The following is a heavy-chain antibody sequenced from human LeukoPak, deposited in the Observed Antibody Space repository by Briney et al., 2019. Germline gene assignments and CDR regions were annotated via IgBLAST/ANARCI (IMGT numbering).Heavy chain of an antibody. D-gene: IGHD3-9*01. CDR1: GGSISSYY. V-gene: IGHV4-59*12. CDR2: IYYSGST. J-gene: IGHJ4*02. Sequence: PSETLSLTCTVSGGSISSYYWSWIRRPPGKGLEWIGSIYYSGSTYYNPSLKSRVTISVDTSKNQFSLKLSSVTAADTAVYYCASEDILTGAFDYWGQGTLVTVSS. CDR3: ASEDILTGAFDY.